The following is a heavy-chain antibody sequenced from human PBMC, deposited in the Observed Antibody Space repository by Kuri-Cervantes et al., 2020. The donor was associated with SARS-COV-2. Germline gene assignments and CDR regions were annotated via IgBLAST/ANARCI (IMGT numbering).Heavy chain of an antibody. V-gene: IGHV3-7*02. D-gene: IGHD1-26*01. Sequence: GGSLRLSCAASGFPFRGYTYFWVRQAPGKGLEWVVNIKQDGSEKYYVDSVKGRFTVSRDNSKNTLFLQMNSLRAEDSAVYYCAKQYSGYFYTPCLDCGQGTLVTVSS. CDR3: AKQYSGYFYTPCLD. CDR2: IKQDGSEK. CDR1: GFPFRGYT. J-gene: IGHJ4*02.